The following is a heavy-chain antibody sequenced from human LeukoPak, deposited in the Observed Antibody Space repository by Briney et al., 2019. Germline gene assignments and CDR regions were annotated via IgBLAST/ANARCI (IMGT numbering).Heavy chain of an antibody. CDR1: GFTFSSYS. CDR3: ARDRGSSSWRSDLTFDAFDI. Sequence: GGSLRLSCAASGFTFSSYSMNWVRQAPGKGLEWVSSISSSSSYIYYADSVKGRFTISRDNAKNSLYLQMNSLRAEDTAVYYCARDRGSSSWRSDLTFDAFDIWGQGTMVTVSS. V-gene: IGHV3-21*01. CDR2: ISSSSSYI. J-gene: IGHJ3*02. D-gene: IGHD6-13*01.